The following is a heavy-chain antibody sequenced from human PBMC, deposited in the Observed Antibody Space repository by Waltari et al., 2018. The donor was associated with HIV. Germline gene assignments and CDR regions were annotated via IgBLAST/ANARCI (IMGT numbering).Heavy chain of an antibody. D-gene: IGHD3-22*01. J-gene: IGHJ6*02. CDR2: MNPNSGNT. CDR3: ARNSSGKGNRYFYYGLDV. CDR1: GYTFINFD. V-gene: IGHV1-8*02. Sequence: QVHLVQSGPEVKRPGASVKIYCKAYGYTFINFDFTWVRQAAGQGPEWLGWMNPNSGNTASPYIFEERVTMTRDISADTAYMEMSGLAPEDTAIYYCARNSSGKGNRYFYYGLDVWGQGTPVTV.